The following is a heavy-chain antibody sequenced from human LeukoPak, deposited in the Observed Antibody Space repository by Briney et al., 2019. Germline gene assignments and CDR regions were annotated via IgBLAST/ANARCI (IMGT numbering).Heavy chain of an antibody. V-gene: IGHV1-18*01. D-gene: IGHD2-21*02. CDR2: ISTYSGNT. CDR3: ARGGTRVVTYGNFDY. CDR1: GYTFTSYA. J-gene: IGHJ4*02. Sequence: ASVKVSCKPSGYTFTSYALSWVRQAPGQGLEWMGWISTYSGNTNYAQKLQGRITMTIETSTSTAYMELRSLRSDDTAVYYCARGGTRVVTYGNFDYWGQGTLVTVSS.